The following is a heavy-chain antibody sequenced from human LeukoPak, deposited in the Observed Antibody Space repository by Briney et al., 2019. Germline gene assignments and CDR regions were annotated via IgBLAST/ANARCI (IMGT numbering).Heavy chain of an antibody. V-gene: IGHV4-34*01. Sequence: SETLSLTCAVQGASLRGSYWSWIRQPPGKGLQWIGQIDHSGSTHSIPSLKSRVTISLDTSQSQVSLKVNSVTAADTAVSFCARGGNGWYFDLWGRGTLVTVSS. J-gene: IGHJ2*01. CDR1: GASLRGSY. D-gene: IGHD1-14*01. CDR2: IDHSGST. CDR3: ARGGNGWYFDL.